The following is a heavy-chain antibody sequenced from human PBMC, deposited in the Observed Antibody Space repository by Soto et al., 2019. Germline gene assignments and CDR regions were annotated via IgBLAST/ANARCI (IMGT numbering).Heavy chain of an antibody. J-gene: IGHJ6*02. D-gene: IGHD2-8*01. CDR3: ARDLYVGSFYYYGMDA. CDR2: ISYDGSNK. V-gene: IGHV3-30-3*01. CDR1: GFTFSSYA. Sequence: QVQLVESGGGVVQPGRSLRLSCAASGFTFSSYAMHWVRQAPGKGLEWVAVISYDGSNKYYADSVKGRFTISRDNSKNTLYLQMNSLRAEDTAVYYCARDLYVGSFYYYGMDAWGQGTTVTVSS.